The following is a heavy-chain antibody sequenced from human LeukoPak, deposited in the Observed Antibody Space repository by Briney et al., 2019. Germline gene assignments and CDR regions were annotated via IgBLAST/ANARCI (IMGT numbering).Heavy chain of an antibody. Sequence: GASVKVSCKASGYTFTTYGISWGRQAPGQGLEWKGWISAYNGQTNYAEKFQGRVTMTTDTSTKTAYMELRSLGSDDTAVYYCAGVAGYYWNSDSFDYWGQGTQVTVSS. D-gene: IGHD1-7*01. CDR1: GYTFTTYG. J-gene: IGHJ4*02. V-gene: IGHV1-18*01. CDR2: ISAYNGQT. CDR3: AGVAGYYWNSDSFDY.